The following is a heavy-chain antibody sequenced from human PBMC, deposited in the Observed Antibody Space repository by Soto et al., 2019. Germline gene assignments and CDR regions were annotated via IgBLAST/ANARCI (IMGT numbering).Heavy chain of an antibody. V-gene: IGHV3-48*02. Sequence: GGSLRLSCAASGVTFSSYSMNWVRQAPGKGLEWVSYISSSSSTIYYADSVKGRFTISRDNAKNSLYLQMNSLRDEDTAVYYCARDREHYYYYYGMDVWGQGTTVTVSS. D-gene: IGHD1-1*01. J-gene: IGHJ6*02. CDR3: ARDREHYYYYYGMDV. CDR2: ISSSSSTI. CDR1: GVTFSSYS.